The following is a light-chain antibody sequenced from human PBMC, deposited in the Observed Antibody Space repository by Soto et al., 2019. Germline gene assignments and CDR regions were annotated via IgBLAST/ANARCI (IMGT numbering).Light chain of an antibody. Sequence: DVVMTQSPLSLPVTLGQPASISCRSSQSLVYSDGNTYWTWFQQRPGQSPRRLIYEVSNWDSGVPHRFSGTGSGTDFTLKISRVDAEDVGVYYCMRGTHWWTFGQGTKVELK. CDR2: EVS. J-gene: IGKJ1*01. V-gene: IGKV2D-30*01. CDR1: QSLVYSDGNTY. CDR3: MRGTHWWT.